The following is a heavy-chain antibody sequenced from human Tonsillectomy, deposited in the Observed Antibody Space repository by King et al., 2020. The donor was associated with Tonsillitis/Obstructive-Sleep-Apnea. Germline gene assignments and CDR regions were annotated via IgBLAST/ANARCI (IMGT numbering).Heavy chain of an antibody. Sequence: VQLVESGGGLVQPGGSLRLSCAASGFTFSSYEINWVRQAPGKGLEWVSYISSSGNTINYAESVKGRFTISRDNAKNSLYLQMNSLRAEDTAVYYCARDRDSSDWYQKLGGYYYHYGMDVWGQGTTVTVSS. V-gene: IGHV3-48*03. D-gene: IGHD6-19*01. CDR3: ARDRDSSDWYQKLGGYYYHYGMDV. J-gene: IGHJ6*02. CDR2: ISSSGNTI. CDR1: GFTFSSYE.